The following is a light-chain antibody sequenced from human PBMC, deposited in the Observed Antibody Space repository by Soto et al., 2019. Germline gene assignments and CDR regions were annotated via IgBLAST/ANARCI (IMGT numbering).Light chain of an antibody. CDR1: SSNIGTGYD. J-gene: IGLJ1*01. Sequence: TISCTGISSNIGTGYDLHWYQQLPGTSPKLLIYGNSNRPSGVPDRFSGYTSAPSASLATTGLQAKDEADDYLFLNDKATNYV. CDR3: FLNDKATNYV. V-gene: IGLV1-40*01. CDR2: GNS.